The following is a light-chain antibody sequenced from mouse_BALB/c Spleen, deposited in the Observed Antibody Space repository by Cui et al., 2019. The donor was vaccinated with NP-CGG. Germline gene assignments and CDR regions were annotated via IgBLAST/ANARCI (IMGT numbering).Light chain of an antibody. Sequence: QAVVTQDSALTTSPGETVTLTCRSSTGAVTTSNYANWVQEKPDHLFTGLIGGTNNRAPGVPARFSGSLIRDKAALTITGAQTEDEAKYFCALWYSNHWVFGGGTKLTVL. CDR2: GTN. J-gene: IGLJ1*01. CDR1: TGAVTTSNY. CDR3: ALWYSNHWV. V-gene: IGLV1*01.